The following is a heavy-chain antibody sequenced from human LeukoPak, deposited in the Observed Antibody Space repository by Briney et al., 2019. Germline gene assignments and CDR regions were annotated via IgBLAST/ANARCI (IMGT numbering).Heavy chain of an antibody. CDR1: GFTFSSYA. CDR3: AKDRPAVAVAGTAAFDY. CDR2: ISGSGGST. V-gene: IGHV3-23*01. Sequence: HAGGSLRLSCAASGFTFSSYAMSWVRQAPGKGLEWVSAISGSGGSTYYADSVKGRFTISRDNSKTTLYLQMNSLRAEDMAVYYCAKDRPAVAVAGTAAFDYWGQGTLVTVSS. J-gene: IGHJ4*02. D-gene: IGHD6-19*01.